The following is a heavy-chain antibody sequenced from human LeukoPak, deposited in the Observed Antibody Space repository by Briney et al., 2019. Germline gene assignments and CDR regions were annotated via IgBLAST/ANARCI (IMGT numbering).Heavy chain of an antibody. CDR2: ITGSGDGT. Sequence: AGGSLRLSCAASGFTFSNYAMMWVRPAPGKRLEWVSSITGSGDGTYYADSVRGRFTISRDNSENTLYLQLNSLRADDTAVYFCVKGFVHPTYYFDYWGQGTLVTVSS. CDR1: GFTFSNYA. V-gene: IGHV3-23*01. J-gene: IGHJ4*02. CDR3: VKGFVHPTYYFDY. D-gene: IGHD3-10*01.